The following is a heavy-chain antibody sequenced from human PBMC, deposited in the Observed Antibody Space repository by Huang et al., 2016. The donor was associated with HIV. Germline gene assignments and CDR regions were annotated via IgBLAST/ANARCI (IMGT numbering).Heavy chain of an antibody. J-gene: IGHJ4*02. CDR2: IMPIFGTA. V-gene: IGHV1-69*01. Sequence: QVHLVQSGAEVKKPGSSVKVSCKASGGTFTNFAFTWVRQAPGQGLEWMGGIMPIFGTARYAQKFQGRVTIIADEPTTTAYMELRSLRSEDTAMYYCARGYYYGSGSYYPLDYWGQGTLVTVSS. CDR3: ARGYYYGSGSYYPLDY. CDR1: GGTFTNFA. D-gene: IGHD3-10*01.